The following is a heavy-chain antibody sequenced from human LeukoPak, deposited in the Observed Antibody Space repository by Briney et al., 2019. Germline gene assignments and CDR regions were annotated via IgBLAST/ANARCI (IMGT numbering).Heavy chain of an antibody. CDR2: ISGSGGST. V-gene: IGHV3-23*01. Sequence: GGSLRLSCAASGFTFSSYAMSWVRQAPGKGLEWVSGISGSGGSTYYADSVKGRFTISRDNSKNTLYLQMNSLRAEDTAVYYCARGALRFLEWSSGYFDYWGQGTLVTVSS. D-gene: IGHD3-3*01. J-gene: IGHJ4*02. CDR3: ARGALRFLEWSSGYFDY. CDR1: GFTFSSYA.